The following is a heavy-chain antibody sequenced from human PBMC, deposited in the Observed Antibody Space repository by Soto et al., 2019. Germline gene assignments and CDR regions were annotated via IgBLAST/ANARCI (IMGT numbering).Heavy chain of an antibody. CDR1: GYSFTTYG. CDR2: ISAKNGNT. J-gene: IGHJ6*02. D-gene: IGHD3-3*01. CDR3: ARDGSDLWNYYYYGLDV. Sequence: ASVKVSCKASGYSFTTYGVSWVRLAPGQGLEWMGWISAKNGNTNSAQRVQGRLIMTTDTSTSTAYMELRSLRFEDTAMYYCARDGSDLWNYYYYGLDVWGQGTTVTVSS. V-gene: IGHV1-18*01.